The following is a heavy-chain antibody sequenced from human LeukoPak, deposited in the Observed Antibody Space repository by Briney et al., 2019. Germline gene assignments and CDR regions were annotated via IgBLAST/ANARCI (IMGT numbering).Heavy chain of an antibody. J-gene: IGHJ5*02. CDR2: IRGSGAST. D-gene: IGHD4-17*01. CDR3: AKRVLYGDYVAS. Sequence: GASLSLLWAPSGLISTSQATSCARHAPGNGLEWLPAIRGSGASTNHTDSVKGRLTITRDNSKNTLYLQMNSLRVEDTAVYYCAKRVLYGDYVASWGQRTLVTVSS. CDR1: GLISTSQA. V-gene: IGHV3-23*01.